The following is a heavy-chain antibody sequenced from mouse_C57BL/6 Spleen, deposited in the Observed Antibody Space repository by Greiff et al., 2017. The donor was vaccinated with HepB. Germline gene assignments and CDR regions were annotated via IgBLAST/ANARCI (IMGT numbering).Heavy chain of an antibody. CDR3: TTKGTTVGGDWYFDV. D-gene: IGHD1-1*01. V-gene: IGHV14-4*01. CDR2: IDPENGDT. CDR1: GFNIKDDY. Sequence: VQLKESGAELVRPGASVKLSCTASGFNIKDDYMHWVKQRPEQGLEWIGWIDPENGDTEYASKFQGKATITADTSSNTAYLQLSSLTSEDTAVYYCTTKGTTVGGDWYFDVWGTGTTVTVSS. J-gene: IGHJ1*03.